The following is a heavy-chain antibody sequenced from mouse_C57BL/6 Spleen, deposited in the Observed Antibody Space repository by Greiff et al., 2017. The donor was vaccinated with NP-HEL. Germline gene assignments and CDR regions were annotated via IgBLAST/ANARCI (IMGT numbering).Heavy chain of an antibody. V-gene: IGHV1-61*01. CDR1: GYTFTSYW. J-gene: IGHJ3*01. CDR2: IYPSDSET. Sequence: QVQLQQPGAELVRPGSSVKLSCKASGYTFTSYWMDWVKQRPGQGLEWIGNIYPSDSETHYNQKFKDKATLTVDKSSSTAYMQLSSLTSEDSAVYYCARRWGYDGYYGFAYWGQGTLVTVSA. CDR3: ARRWGYDGYYGFAY. D-gene: IGHD2-3*01.